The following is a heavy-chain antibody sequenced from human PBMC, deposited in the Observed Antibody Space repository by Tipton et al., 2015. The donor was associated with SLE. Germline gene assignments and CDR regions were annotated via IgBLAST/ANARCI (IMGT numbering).Heavy chain of an antibody. Sequence: TLSLTCTVSGGSISSGGYYWSWIRQHPGKGLEWIGYIYYSGSTYYNPPLKSRVTISVDTSKNQFSLKLSSVTAADTAVYYCAREPVAGTDYWGQGTLVTVSS. D-gene: IGHD6-19*01. V-gene: IGHV4-31*03. J-gene: IGHJ4*02. CDR3: AREPVAGTDY. CDR1: GGSISSGGYY. CDR2: IYYSGST.